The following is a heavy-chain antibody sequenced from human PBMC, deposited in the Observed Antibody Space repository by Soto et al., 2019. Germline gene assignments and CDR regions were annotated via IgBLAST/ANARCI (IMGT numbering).Heavy chain of an antibody. CDR2: LYYSGNT. J-gene: IGHJ4*02. CDR3: ARVGGVAARTFDY. D-gene: IGHD2-15*01. CDR1: GGSISPFY. V-gene: IGHV4-59*01. Sequence: SETRSLTCTVSGGSISPFYWSWVRQPPGKGLEWIGYLYYSGNTNYNPSLKSRVTISVDASKNQVSLRLTSVTAADTAVYYCARVGGVAARTFDYWGQGTVVTVSS.